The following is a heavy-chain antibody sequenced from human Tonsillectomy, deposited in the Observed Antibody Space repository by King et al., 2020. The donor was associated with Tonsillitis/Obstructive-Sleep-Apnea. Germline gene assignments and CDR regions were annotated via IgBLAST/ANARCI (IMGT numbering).Heavy chain of an antibody. CDR2: IYYSGST. J-gene: IGHJ4*02. CDR1: GGSISSYY. CDR3: ARHGGRDGYNDLGVVYYFDY. V-gene: IGHV4-59*08. D-gene: IGHD5-24*01. Sequence: LQLQESGPGLVKPSETLSLTCTVSGGSISSYYWSWIRQPPGKGLEWIGYIYYSGSTNYNPSLKSRVTISVDTSKKQFSLKLSSVTAADTAVYYCARHGGRDGYNDLGVVYYFDYWGQGTLVTVSS.